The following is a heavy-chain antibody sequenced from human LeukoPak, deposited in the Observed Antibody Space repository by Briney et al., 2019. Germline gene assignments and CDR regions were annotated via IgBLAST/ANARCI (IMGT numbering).Heavy chain of an antibody. CDR2: IIPIFGTA. CDR1: GGTFSSYA. V-gene: IGHV1-69*06. Sequence: GSSVKVSCKASGGTFSSYAISWVRQAPGQGLEWMGGIIPIFGTANYAQKFQGRVTITADKSTSTAYMELSSLRSEDTAAYYCARDVTRRWLRSYYYYYYMDVWGKGTTVTVSS. D-gene: IGHD5-12*01. CDR3: ARDVTRRWLRSYYYYYYMDV. J-gene: IGHJ6*03.